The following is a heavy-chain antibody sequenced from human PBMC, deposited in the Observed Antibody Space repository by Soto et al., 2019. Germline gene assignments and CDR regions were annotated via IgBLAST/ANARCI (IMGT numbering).Heavy chain of an antibody. CDR2: ISGSSGNA. CDR3: AREMAGLGGEYDY. Sequence: QVQLVQSGAEVKNPGASVKVSCKTSGYTFTKNSVGWVRQAPGQGLEWMGWISGSSGNANYAEKVQGRITLTTDTSTSTAYIELRSLRSDDTAVYYCAREMAGLGGEYDYWGQGTLVTVSS. V-gene: IGHV1-18*01. CDR1: GYTFTKNS. D-gene: IGHD3-16*01. J-gene: IGHJ4*02.